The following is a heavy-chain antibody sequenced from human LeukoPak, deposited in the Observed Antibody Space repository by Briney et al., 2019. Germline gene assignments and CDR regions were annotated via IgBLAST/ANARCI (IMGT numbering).Heavy chain of an antibody. J-gene: IGHJ4*02. D-gene: IGHD3-22*01. CDR2: ISGSGGST. Sequence: PGGSLRLSCAASGFTFSSYAISWVRQAPGKGLEWVSAISGSGGSTYYADSVKGRFTISRDNSKNTLYPQMNSLRAEDTAVYYCAKDTYYYDSSGYRHFDYWGQGTLVTVSS. CDR1: GFTFSSYA. CDR3: AKDTYYYDSSGYRHFDY. V-gene: IGHV3-23*01.